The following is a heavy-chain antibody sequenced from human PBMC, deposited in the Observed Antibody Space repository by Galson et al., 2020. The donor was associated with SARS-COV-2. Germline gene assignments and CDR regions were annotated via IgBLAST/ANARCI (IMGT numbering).Heavy chain of an antibody. J-gene: IGHJ4*02. CDR3: ARVAAAAGIFFYY. CDR2: IKQDGSEK. Sequence: GGSLRLSCAASGFTFSSYWMSWVRQAPGKGLEWVANIKQDGSEKYYVDSVKGRFTISRDNAKNSLYLQMNSLRAEDTAVYYCARVAAAAGIFFYYWGQGTLVSVSP. CDR1: GFTFSSYW. V-gene: IGHV3-7*01. D-gene: IGHD6-13*01.